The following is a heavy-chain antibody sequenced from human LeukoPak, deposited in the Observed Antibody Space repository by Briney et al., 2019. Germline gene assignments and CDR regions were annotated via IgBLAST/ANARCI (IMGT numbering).Heavy chain of an antibody. CDR1: GFTFSKYW. CDR3: ATKQWLAPPPDS. CDR2: INTDGTVT. Sequence: GYLRLSCAASGFTFSKYWMLWVRQAPGKGLESVSRINTDGTVTTYADAVKGRSTVSRDNADNTMFLQMNSVRDEDTAVYYCATKQWLAPPPDSWGQGTPVTV. V-gene: IGHV3-74*01. J-gene: IGHJ4*02. D-gene: IGHD6-19*01.